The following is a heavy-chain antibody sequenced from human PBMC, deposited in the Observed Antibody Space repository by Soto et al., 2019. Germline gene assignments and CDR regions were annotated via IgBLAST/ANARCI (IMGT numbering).Heavy chain of an antibody. CDR1: GDRDSSNRAA. J-gene: IGHJ6*02. CDR3: ARAGVSGSGWEYYYYYGMDV. V-gene: IGHV6-1*01. CDR2: TYYRSKWYN. D-gene: IGHD6-19*01. Sequence: SQTESRTYAISGDRDSSNRAACTWIRQSPSRGLEWLGRTYYRSKWYNDYAVSVKSRITINPDTSKNQFSLQLNSVTPEDTAVYYCARAGVSGSGWEYYYYYGMDVWGQGTTVTVSS.